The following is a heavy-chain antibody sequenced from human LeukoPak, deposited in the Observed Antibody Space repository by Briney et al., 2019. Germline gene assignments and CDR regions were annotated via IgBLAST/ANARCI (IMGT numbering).Heavy chain of an antibody. D-gene: IGHD3-16*02. CDR1: GGSISSSSYY. V-gene: IGHV4-39*01. Sequence: SETLSLTCTVSGGSISSSSYYWGWIRQSPGKGLEWIGSIYYSGSTFYNPSLKSRVIISVDSSQNQFSLKLSSVTAADTAVYYCARLSPAVNNRYYDYVWGSYRLYYFDYWGQGTLVTVSS. CDR3: ARLSPAVNNRYYDYVWGSYRLYYFDY. CDR2: IYYSGST. J-gene: IGHJ4*02.